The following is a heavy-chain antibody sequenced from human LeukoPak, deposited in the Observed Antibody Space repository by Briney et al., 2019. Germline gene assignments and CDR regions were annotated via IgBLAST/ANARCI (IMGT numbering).Heavy chain of an antibody. D-gene: IGHD3-10*01. J-gene: IGHJ6*03. CDR2: IIPIFGTA. CDR3: ARVRPTSYYYYYMDV. CDR1: GGTFSSYA. V-gene: IGHV1-69*13. Sequence: SVKVSCTASGGTFSSYAISWVRQAPGQGLEWMGGIIPIFGTANYAQKFQGRVTITADESTSTAYMELRSLRSDDTAVYYCARVRPTSYYYYYMDVWGKGTTVTVSS.